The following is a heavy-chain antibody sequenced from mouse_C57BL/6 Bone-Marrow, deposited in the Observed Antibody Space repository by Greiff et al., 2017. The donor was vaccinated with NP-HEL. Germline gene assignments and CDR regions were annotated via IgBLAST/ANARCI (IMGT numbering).Heavy chain of an antibody. V-gene: IGHV1-53*01. CDR3: AREDSNYDAMDY. Sequence: QVQLKQPGTELVKPGASVKLSCKASGYTFTSYWMHWVKQRPGQGLEWIGNINPSNGGTNYNEKFKSKATLTVDKSSSTAYMQLSSLTSEDSAVYYCAREDSNYDAMDYWGQGTSVTVSS. D-gene: IGHD2-5*01. J-gene: IGHJ4*01. CDR2: INPSNGGT. CDR1: GYTFTSYW.